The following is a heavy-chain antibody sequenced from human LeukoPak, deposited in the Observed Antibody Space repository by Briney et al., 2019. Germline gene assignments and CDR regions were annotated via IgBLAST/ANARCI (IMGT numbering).Heavy chain of an antibody. Sequence: ASVKVSCKASGYTFTGYYMHWVRQAPGQGLEWMGWINPNSGGTNYAQKFQGRVTMTRDTSISTAYMELSRLRSDDTAVYYCVRVPMEHGKYYFDYWGQGTLVTVSS. V-gene: IGHV1-2*02. J-gene: IGHJ4*02. CDR3: VRVPMEHGKYYFDY. CDR2: INPNSGGT. CDR1: GYTFTGYY. D-gene: IGHD1/OR15-1a*01.